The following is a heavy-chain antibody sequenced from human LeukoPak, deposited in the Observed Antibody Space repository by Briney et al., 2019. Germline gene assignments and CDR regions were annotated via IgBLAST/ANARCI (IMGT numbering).Heavy chain of an antibody. Sequence: SVKVSCKASGGTFSSDAITWVRQAPGQGLEWMGGIIPIFGTANYAQKFQDRVTITTDESTSTAYMELSSLRSEDTAVYYCARDQGVTIFGVAHWFDPWGQGTLVTVSS. CDR1: GGTFSSDA. CDR2: IIPIFGTA. J-gene: IGHJ5*02. D-gene: IGHD3-3*01. V-gene: IGHV1-69*05. CDR3: ARDQGVTIFGVAHWFDP.